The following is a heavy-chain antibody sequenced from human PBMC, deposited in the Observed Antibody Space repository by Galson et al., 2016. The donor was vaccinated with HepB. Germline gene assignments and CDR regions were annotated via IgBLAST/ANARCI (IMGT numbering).Heavy chain of an antibody. CDR2: ISGTSNTI. CDR3: ARDTSRAGAVRVTMLKDGGAVAPADS. V-gene: IGHV3-48*02. Sequence: SLRLSCAASGFNFTVYSMTWARQAPGRGLEWISYISGTSNTIYYADSVKGRFTVSQDNAKNSMYLQMNSLGDEGTAVYYCARDTSRAGAVRVTMLKDGGAVAPADSWGQGVLVTVSS. D-gene: IGHD3-10*02. J-gene: IGHJ4*02. CDR1: GFNFTVYS.